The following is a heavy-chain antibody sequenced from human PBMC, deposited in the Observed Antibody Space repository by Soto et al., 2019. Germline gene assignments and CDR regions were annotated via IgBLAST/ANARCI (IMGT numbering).Heavy chain of an antibody. D-gene: IGHD2-2*01. CDR1: GECSSGCLDY. V-gene: IGHV4-31*03. CDR2: IYYTGGA. CDR3: ARGLAMRRGVMDS. J-gene: IGHJ4*02. Sequence: TRSLASTVSGECSSGCLDYWSWIRQRPGKGLEWIGYIYYTGGAYYNPSLKSRLTLSVDTARSQFSLKLTSVTAADTAVYFFARGLAMRRGVMDSWGQGTLVTVS.